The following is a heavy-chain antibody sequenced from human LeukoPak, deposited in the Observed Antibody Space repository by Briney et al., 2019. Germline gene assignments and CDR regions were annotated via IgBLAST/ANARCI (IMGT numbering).Heavy chain of an antibody. Sequence: SETLSLTCTVSGGSISSSSYYWGWIRQPPGKGLEWIGSIYYSGSTYYNPSLKSRVTISVDTSKNQFSLKLSSVTAADTAVYHCARHPLECSGGSCYFDYWGQGTLVTVSS. CDR3: ARHPLECSGGSCYFDY. J-gene: IGHJ4*02. CDR1: GGSISSSSYY. V-gene: IGHV4-39*01. D-gene: IGHD2-15*01. CDR2: IYYSGST.